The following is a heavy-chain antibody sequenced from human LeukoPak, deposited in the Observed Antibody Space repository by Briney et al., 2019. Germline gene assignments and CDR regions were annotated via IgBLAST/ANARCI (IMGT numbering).Heavy chain of an antibody. CDR1: GGSISSYY. J-gene: IGHJ4*02. CDR3: ARSYSSGGEPPYFDY. CDR2: IYTSGST. V-gene: IGHV4-4*07. Sequence: PSETLSLTCTVPGGSISSYYWSWIRQPAGKGLEWIGRIYTSGSTNYNPSLKSRVTMSVDTSKNQFSLKLSSVTAADTAVYYCARSYSSGGEPPYFDYWGQGTLVTVSS. D-gene: IGHD6-19*01.